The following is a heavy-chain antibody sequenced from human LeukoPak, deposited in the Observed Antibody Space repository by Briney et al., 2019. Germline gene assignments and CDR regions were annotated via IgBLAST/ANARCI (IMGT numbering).Heavy chain of an antibody. D-gene: IGHD6-13*01. CDR2: IYYSGST. J-gene: IGHJ4*02. CDR1: GGSISSYY. V-gene: IGHV4-59*12. Sequence: PSETLSLTCTVSGGSISSYYWSWIRQPPGKGLEWIGYIYYSGSTNYNPPLKSRVTMSVDTSKNQFSLKLSSVTAADTAVYYCAREAAGHFDYWGQGTLVTVSS. CDR3: AREAAGHFDY.